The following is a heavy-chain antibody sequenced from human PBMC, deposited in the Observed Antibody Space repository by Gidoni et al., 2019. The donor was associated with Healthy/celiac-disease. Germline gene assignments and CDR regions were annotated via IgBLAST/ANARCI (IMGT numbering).Heavy chain of an antibody. CDR1: CGSISSGMYY. V-gene: IGHV4-61*02. CDR2: IYTSGST. J-gene: IGHJ5*02. Sequence: QVQLQESGPGLVKPSQTLSLTCPVSCGSISSGMYYWSWIRPPAGKGLEWIGRIYTSGSTNYNPALKSRVTMSVDTSKNQSSMKLSSVTAADTGVYDCARGVVVVAASNDDWFDPWGQGTLVTVS. D-gene: IGHD2-15*01. CDR3: ARGVVVVAASNDDWFDP.